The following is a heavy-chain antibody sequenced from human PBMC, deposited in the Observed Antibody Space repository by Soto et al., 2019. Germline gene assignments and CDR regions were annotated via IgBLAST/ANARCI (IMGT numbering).Heavy chain of an antibody. Sequence: QVQLVESGGGVVQPGRSLRLSCAASGFTFSSYAMHWVRQAPGKGLEWVAVISYDGSNKYYADSVKGRFTISRDNSKNTLYLQMNSLRAEDTAVYDCAREGIAVAGTGFDYWGQGTLVTVSS. CDR3: AREGIAVAGTGFDY. CDR2: ISYDGSNK. D-gene: IGHD6-19*01. CDR1: GFTFSSYA. V-gene: IGHV3-30-3*01. J-gene: IGHJ4*02.